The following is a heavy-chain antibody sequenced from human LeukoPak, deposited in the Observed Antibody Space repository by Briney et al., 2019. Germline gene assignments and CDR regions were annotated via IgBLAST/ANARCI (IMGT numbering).Heavy chain of an antibody. J-gene: IGHJ4*02. V-gene: IGHV3-48*03. CDR2: ISSSGSTI. CDR3: AKDGSQVITFGGVSYYFDY. Sequence: PGGSLRLSCVASGLTFSSYEMNWVRQAPGKGLEWLSYISSSGSTIYNADSVKGRFTISRDNAKNSLYLQMNSLRAEDTAVYYCAKDGSQVITFGGVSYYFDYWGQGTLVTVSS. CDR1: GLTFSSYE. D-gene: IGHD3-16*01.